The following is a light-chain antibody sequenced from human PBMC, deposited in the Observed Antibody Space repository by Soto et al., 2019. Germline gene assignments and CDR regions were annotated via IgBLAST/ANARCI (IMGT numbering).Light chain of an antibody. CDR2: SNS. Sequence: QSVLIQPPSASGTPGQRVTVSCCGGSSNIGSYTVNWYQQLPGAAPKLLIYSNSQRPSGVPDRLSASKSGTSASLAISGLQSEDEAEYYCAAWDDSLNGYVFGPGTKLTVL. CDR3: AAWDDSLNGYV. J-gene: IGLJ1*01. CDR1: SSNIGSYT. V-gene: IGLV1-44*01.